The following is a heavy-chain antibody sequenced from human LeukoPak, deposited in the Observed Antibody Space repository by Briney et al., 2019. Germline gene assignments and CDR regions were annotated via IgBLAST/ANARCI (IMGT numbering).Heavy chain of an antibody. Sequence: ASVKVSCKASGYTFTSYGISWVRQAPGQGLEWMGWISAYNGNTNYAQKLQGRVTMTRDTSTSTVYMELSSLRSEDTAVYYCARNYYDSSGYPGLGYYYYMDVWGKGTTVTISS. CDR1: GYTFTSYG. CDR3: ARNYYDSSGYPGLGYYYYMDV. J-gene: IGHJ6*03. V-gene: IGHV1-18*01. CDR2: ISAYNGNT. D-gene: IGHD3-22*01.